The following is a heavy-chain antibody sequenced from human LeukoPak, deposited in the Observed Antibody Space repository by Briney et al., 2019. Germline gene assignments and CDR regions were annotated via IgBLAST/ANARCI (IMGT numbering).Heavy chain of an antibody. CDR3: TTDAPGGYSSSWRGNLDY. V-gene: IGHV3-15*01. D-gene: IGHD6-13*01. CDR2: IKSKTDGGTT. Sequence: PGGSLRLSCAASGFTFSNAWMSWVRQAPGKGLEWVGRIKSKTDGGTTDYAAPVKGRFTISRDDSKNTLYLQMNSLKTEDTAVYYCTTDAPGGYSSSWRGNLDYWGQGTLVTVSS. J-gene: IGHJ4*02. CDR1: GFTFSNAW.